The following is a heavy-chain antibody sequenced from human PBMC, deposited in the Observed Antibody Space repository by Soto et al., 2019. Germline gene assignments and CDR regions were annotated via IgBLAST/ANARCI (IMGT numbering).Heavy chain of an antibody. V-gene: IGHV3-30-3*01. D-gene: IGHD3-3*01. Sequence: PGGSLRLSCAASGFTFSSYAMHWVRQAPGKGLEWVAVISYGGSNKYYADSVKGRFTISRDNSKNTLYLQMNSLRAEDTAVYYCAREYDFWTYYFDYWGQGTLVTVSS. CDR3: AREYDFWTYYFDY. J-gene: IGHJ4*02. CDR1: GFTFSSYA. CDR2: ISYGGSNK.